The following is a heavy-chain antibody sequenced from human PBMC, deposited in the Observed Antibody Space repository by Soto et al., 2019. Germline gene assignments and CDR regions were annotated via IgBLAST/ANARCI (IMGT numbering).Heavy chain of an antibody. Sequence: EVQLLESGGTLVQPGTSLRLSCAASGFTFSRYAMNWVRQAPGKGLEWVSALNGGGDITYYADSVKGRFTISRDNSKETLYLQMNSLRVEDTAVYDCGKGLGFSRVSGPPDYWGQGTLVTVAS. CDR2: LNGGGDIT. D-gene: IGHD3-3*01. J-gene: IGHJ4*02. CDR3: GKGLGFSRVSGPPDY. V-gene: IGHV3-23*01. CDR1: GFTFSRYA.